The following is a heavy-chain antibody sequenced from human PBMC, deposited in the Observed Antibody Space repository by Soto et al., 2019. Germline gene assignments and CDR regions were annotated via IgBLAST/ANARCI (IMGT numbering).Heavy chain of an antibody. CDR2: IIPIFGTA. V-gene: IGHV1-69*13. CDR3: ARRSSDDYGDYVDYFDY. CDR1: GGTFSSYA. J-gene: IGHJ4*02. D-gene: IGHD4-17*01. Sequence: ASVKVSCKASGGTFSSYAISWVRQAPGQGLEWMGGIIPIFGTANYAQKFQGRVTITADESTSTAYMELSSLRSEDTAVYYCARRSSDDYGDYVDYFDYWGQGTLVTVSS.